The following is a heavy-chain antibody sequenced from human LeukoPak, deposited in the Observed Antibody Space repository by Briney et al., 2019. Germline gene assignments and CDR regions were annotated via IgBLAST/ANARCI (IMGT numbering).Heavy chain of an antibody. V-gene: IGHV3-23*01. D-gene: IGHD6-13*01. CDR3: AKGASSSSRMEYYYYYMDV. CDR2: ISGSGGST. Sequence: GGSLRLSCAASGFTFSSYAMSWVRQAPGKGLEWVSAISGSGGSTYYADSVKGRFTISRDNSKNTLYLQMNSLRAEDTAVYYCAKGASSSSRMEYYYYYMDVWGKGTTVTVSS. CDR1: GFTFSSYA. J-gene: IGHJ6*03.